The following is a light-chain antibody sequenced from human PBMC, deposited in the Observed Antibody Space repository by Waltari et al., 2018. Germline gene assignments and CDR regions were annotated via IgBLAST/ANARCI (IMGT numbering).Light chain of an antibody. J-gene: IGKJ1*01. CDR1: QSISSW. Sequence: DIQMTQSPSTLSASVGDRVTITSRASQSISSWLAWYQQKPGKAPKLLIYKASSLETGVPSRFSGSGSGTDFTLTISSLQPDDFATYYCQQYNSYPWTFGQGTKVEIK. CDR3: QQYNSYPWT. CDR2: KAS. V-gene: IGKV1-5*03.